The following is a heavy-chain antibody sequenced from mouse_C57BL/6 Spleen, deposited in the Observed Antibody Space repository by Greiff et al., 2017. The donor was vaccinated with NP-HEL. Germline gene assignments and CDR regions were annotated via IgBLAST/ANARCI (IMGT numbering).Heavy chain of an antibody. V-gene: IGHV1-7*01. J-gene: IGHJ2*01. D-gene: IGHD1-1*01. CDR1: GYTFTRYW. Sequence: QVQLQQSGAELAKPGASVKLSCKASGYTFTRYWMHWVKQRPGQGLEWIGYINPSSGYTKYNQKFKDKATLTADKSSSKAYMQLSSLTYEDSAVYYCARDYYGSPFFDYWGQGTTLTVSS. CDR2: INPSSGYT. CDR3: ARDYYGSPFFDY.